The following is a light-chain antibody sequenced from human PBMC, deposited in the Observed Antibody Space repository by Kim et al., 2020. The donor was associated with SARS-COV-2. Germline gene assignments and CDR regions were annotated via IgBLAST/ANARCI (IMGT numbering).Light chain of an antibody. CDR1: QSVGSN. Sequence: EIVMTQSPAPLSVSPGERATLSCWASQSVGSNLAWYQQKPGQAPRLLIYGASTRATGIPARFSGSGSGTEFTLTISSLQSEDFAVYYCHHYNNWPPETLGQGTKLEI. V-gene: IGKV3-15*01. CDR2: GAS. CDR3: HHYNNWPPET. J-gene: IGKJ2*01.